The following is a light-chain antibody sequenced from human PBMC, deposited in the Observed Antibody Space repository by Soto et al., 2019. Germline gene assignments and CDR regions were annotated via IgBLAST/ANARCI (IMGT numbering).Light chain of an antibody. Sequence: EIVLTQSPATLSLSPGERATLSCRASQSVNSYLDWYQQKPGQAPRLLIYDASNRATGIPARFSGSGSGTDFTLTISSLEPEDFALYYCQQRSNWPPYTFGQGTKLDIK. V-gene: IGKV3-11*01. J-gene: IGKJ2*01. CDR1: QSVNSY. CDR3: QQRSNWPPYT. CDR2: DAS.